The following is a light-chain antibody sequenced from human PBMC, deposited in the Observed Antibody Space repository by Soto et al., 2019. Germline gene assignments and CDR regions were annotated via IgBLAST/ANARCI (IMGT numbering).Light chain of an antibody. CDR2: WAS. CDR1: QSVLYSSNNKHY. J-gene: IGKJ4*01. V-gene: IGKV4-1*01. Sequence: DIVVTQSPDSLAVSLGERATINCKSSQSVLYSSNNKHYLAWYQQKPGQPPKLLIYWASTRESGIPDRFSGSGSGTEFTLTISSLQAEDVAVYYCQQFHSTPLTFGGGTKVEIK. CDR3: QQFHSTPLT.